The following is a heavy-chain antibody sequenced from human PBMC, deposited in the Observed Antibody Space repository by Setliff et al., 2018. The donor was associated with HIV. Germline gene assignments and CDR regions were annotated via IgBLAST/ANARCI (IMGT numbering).Heavy chain of an antibody. CDR2: ISAYNGNT. V-gene: IGHV1-18*01. Sequence: ASVKVSCKASGYTLTCYGISWVRQAPGQGLEWMGWISAYNGNTNYAQKVQGRVTMTTDTSTSTGYMEVYRLRSDDTAVYFCARSCRSSGYCHFDYWGQGTLVTVSS. CDR1: GYTLTCYG. D-gene: IGHD3-22*01. CDR3: ARSCRSSGYCHFDY. J-gene: IGHJ4*02.